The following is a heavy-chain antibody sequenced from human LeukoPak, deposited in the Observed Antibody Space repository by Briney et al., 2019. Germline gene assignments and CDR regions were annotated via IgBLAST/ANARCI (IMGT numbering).Heavy chain of an antibody. CDR2: IKQDGSEK. CDR1: GFTFSSYW. V-gene: IGHV3-7*01. J-gene: IGHJ3*02. Sequence: PGGSLRLSCAASGFTFSSYWMSWVRQAPGKGLEWVANIKQDGSEKYYVDSVKGRFTISRDNAKNSLYLQMNSLRAEDTAVYYCARGGLIVVKERAFDIWGQGQWSPSLQ. CDR3: ARGGLIVVKERAFDI. D-gene: IGHD3-22*01.